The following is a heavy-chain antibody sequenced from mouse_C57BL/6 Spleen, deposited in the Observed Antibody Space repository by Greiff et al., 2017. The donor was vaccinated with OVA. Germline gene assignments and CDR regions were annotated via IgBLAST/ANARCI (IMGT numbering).Heavy chain of an antibody. CDR3: TRRGYGPPFDY. CDR2: IRNKANNHAT. V-gene: IGHV6-6*01. D-gene: IGHD3-1*01. CDR1: GFTFSDAW. Sequence: EVMLVESGGGLVQPGGSMKLSCAASGFTFSDAWMDWVRQSPEKGLEWVAEIRNKANNHATYYAETVKGRFTISRDDSKSSVYLQMNSLRAEDTGIYYCTRRGYGPPFDYWGQGTTLTVSS. J-gene: IGHJ2*01.